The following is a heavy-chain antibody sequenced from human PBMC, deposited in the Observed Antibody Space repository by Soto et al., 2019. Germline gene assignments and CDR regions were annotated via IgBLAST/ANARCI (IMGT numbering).Heavy chain of an antibody. CDR3: TTDQPPVLRYFYWLLPFDY. V-gene: IGHV3-15*01. CDR1: GFTFSNAW. D-gene: IGHD3-9*01. Sequence: EVQLVESGGGLVKPGGSLRLSCAASGFTFSNAWMSWVRQAPGKGLEWVGGIKSKTDGGTTDYAAPVKGRFTISRDASKNTLYLQMYSLKTKDTAVYYCTTDQPPVLRYFYWLLPFDYWGQGTLVTVSS. CDR2: IKSKTDGGTT. J-gene: IGHJ4*02.